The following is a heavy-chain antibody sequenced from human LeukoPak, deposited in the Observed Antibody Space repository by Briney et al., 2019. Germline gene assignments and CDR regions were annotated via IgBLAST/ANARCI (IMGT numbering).Heavy chain of an antibody. CDR3: ARSIAAAGTGFFDY. V-gene: IGHV1-69*01. CDR2: IIPIFGTA. Sequence: SVKVSCKASGGTFRSYAMSWVRQAPGQGLEWMGGIIPIFGTANYAQKFQGRVTITADESTSTAYMELSSLRSEDTAVYYCARSIAAAGTGFFDYWGQGTLVTVSS. D-gene: IGHD6-13*01. J-gene: IGHJ4*02. CDR1: GGTFRSYA.